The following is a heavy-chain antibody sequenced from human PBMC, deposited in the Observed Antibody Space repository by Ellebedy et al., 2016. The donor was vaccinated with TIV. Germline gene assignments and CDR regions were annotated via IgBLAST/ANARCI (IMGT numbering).Heavy chain of an antibody. CDR3: ARAGKELGSFDWSREIYGMDV. CDR1: RYTFVTYA. CDR2: VHVGNGNT. D-gene: IGHD3-9*01. J-gene: IGHJ6*02. Sequence: ASVKVSXKASRYTFVTYAIHWVRQAPGQSLEWLGWVHVGNGNTRYSQKLQGRVTITRDTSATTVYMDLSSLTSEDTAVYYCARAGKELGSFDWSREIYGMDVWGQGTTVTVSS. V-gene: IGHV1-3*01.